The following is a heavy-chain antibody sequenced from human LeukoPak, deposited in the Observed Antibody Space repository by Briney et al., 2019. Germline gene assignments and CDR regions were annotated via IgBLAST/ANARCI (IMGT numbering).Heavy chain of an antibody. CDR2: ISSNGGST. Sequence: GGSLRLSCAASGFTFSSYAMHWVRQAPGKGLEYVSAISSNGGSTYYAISVKGRFTISRDNSKNTLYLQMGSLRAEDMAVYYCARSLTYYYDSSGYYYPDLFDYWGQGTLVTVSS. CDR3: ARSLTYYYDSSGYYYPDLFDY. V-gene: IGHV3-64*01. D-gene: IGHD3-22*01. CDR1: GFTFSSYA. J-gene: IGHJ4*02.